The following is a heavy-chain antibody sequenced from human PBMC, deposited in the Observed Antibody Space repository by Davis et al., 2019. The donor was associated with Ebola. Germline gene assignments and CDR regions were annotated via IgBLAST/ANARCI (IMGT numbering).Heavy chain of an antibody. D-gene: IGHD2-2*01. CDR2: IVVGSGNT. CDR3: AADGPRYCSSTSCHAWGFDL. CDR1: GFTFTRSA. Sequence: SVTVSCKASGFTFTRSAVQWVRQPRGQRLAWIGWIVVGSGNTNYAQKFQERVTITRDMSTSTAYMELSSLRSEDTAVYYCAADGPRYCSSTSCHAWGFDLWGRGTLVTVSS. V-gene: IGHV1-58*01. J-gene: IGHJ2*01.